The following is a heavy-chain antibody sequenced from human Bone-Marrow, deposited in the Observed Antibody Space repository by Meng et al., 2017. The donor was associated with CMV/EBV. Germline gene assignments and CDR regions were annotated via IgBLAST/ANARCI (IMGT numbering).Heavy chain of an antibody. D-gene: IGHD5-18*01. CDR3: ANRRGYGHYFDY. Sequence: GESLKISCAASEFTFSNCWMSWVRQAPGKGLEWVSAISGSGGSTYYADSVKGRFTISRDNSKNTLYLQMNSLRAEDTAVYYCANRRGYGHYFDYWGQGTLVTVSS. J-gene: IGHJ4*02. CDR1: EFTFSNCW. CDR2: ISGSGGST. V-gene: IGHV3-23*01.